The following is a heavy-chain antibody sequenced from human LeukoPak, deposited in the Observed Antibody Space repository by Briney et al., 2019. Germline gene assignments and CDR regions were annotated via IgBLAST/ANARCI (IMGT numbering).Heavy chain of an antibody. D-gene: IGHD3-10*01. V-gene: IGHV1-69*13. J-gene: IGHJ6*04. CDR3: ARGEVRGVIITYMDV. Sequence: SVKVSCKASGGTFSSYAISWVRQAPGQGLEWTGGIIPIFGTANYAQKFQGRVTITADESTSTAYMELSSLRSEDTAVYYCARGEVRGVIITYMDVWGKGTTVTISS. CDR2: IIPIFGTA. CDR1: GGTFSSYA.